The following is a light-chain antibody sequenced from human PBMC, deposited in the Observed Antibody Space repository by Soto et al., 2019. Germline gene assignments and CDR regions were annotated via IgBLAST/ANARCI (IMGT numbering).Light chain of an antibody. CDR1: QTITTY. Sequence: DIQMTQSPSSLFASVGDSVTITCRASQTITTYLNWYRQKPGKAPKLLIYAASSLQSGVPSRFSGSGSETEFTLTISSLQPEDFAPYFCQLIYSAPLTFGGGTKVEIK. J-gene: IGKJ4*01. CDR3: QLIYSAPLT. CDR2: AAS. V-gene: IGKV1-39*01.